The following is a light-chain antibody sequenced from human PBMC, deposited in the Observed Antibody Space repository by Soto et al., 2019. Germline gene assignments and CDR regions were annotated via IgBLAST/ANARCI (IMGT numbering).Light chain of an antibody. Sequence: QSALTQPASVSGTPGQSITISCTGSSSDVGRYNFISWYQQHPGKAPQLMIFEVTNRPSGVSDLFSGSKSGNTASLTISVRQSEDDDDYYCSSYTTRGTLVFGGGTKLAVL. J-gene: IGLJ3*02. V-gene: IGLV2-14*01. CDR3: SSYTTRGTLV. CDR2: EVT. CDR1: SSDVGRYNF.